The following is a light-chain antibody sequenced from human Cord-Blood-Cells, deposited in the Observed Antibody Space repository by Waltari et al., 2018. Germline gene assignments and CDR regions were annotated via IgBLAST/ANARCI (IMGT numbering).Light chain of an antibody. V-gene: IGLV2-14*03. CDR2: DVS. CDR1: SSDVGGYNY. J-gene: IGLJ2*01. Sequence: QSALTQPASVSGSPGQSITISCTGTSSDVGGYNYVSWYQQHPGKAPKHRIYDVSNRPSGVANRVSGCKSGNTASLTISGLQAEDEADYYCSSYTSSSTRVVFGGGTKLTVL. CDR3: SSYTSSSTRVV.